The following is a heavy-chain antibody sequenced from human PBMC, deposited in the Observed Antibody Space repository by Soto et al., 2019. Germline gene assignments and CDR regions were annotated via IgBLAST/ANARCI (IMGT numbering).Heavy chain of an antibody. CDR1: GFTFSSYS. CDR2: ISSSSSYI. D-gene: IGHD4-17*01. J-gene: IGHJ6*03. Sequence: EVQLVESGGGLVKPGGSLRLSCAASGFTFSSYSMNWVRQAPGKGLEWVSSISSSSSYIYYADSVKGRFTISRDNAKNSLYLQMNSLRAEYTAVYYCARGPPRATVTTFPYYYYMDVWGKGTTVTVSS. V-gene: IGHV3-21*01. CDR3: ARGPPRATVTTFPYYYYMDV.